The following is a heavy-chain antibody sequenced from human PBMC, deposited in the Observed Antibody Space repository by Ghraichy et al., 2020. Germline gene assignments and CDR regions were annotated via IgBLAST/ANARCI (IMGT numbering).Heavy chain of an antibody. CDR1: GGSISSYY. Sequence: ESLNISCTVSGGSISSYYWSWIRQPPGKGLEWIGYIYYSGSTNYNPSLKSRVTISVDTSKNQFSLKLSSVTAADTAVYYCARRRGYSGYVMDYWGQGTLVTVSS. CDR2: IYYSGST. D-gene: IGHD5-12*01. CDR3: ARRRGYSGYVMDY. J-gene: IGHJ4*02. V-gene: IGHV4-59*01.